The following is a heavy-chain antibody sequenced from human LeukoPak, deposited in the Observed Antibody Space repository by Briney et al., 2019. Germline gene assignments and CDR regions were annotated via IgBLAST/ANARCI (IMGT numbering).Heavy chain of an antibody. V-gene: IGHV1-8*03. D-gene: IGHD3-10*01. J-gene: IGHJ4*02. CDR3: ARGYYGSGSYYNGLGY. Sequence: GASVKVSCKASGYTFTSYDINWVRQVTGQGLEWMGWMNPNSGNTGYAQKFQGRVTITKNTSISTAYMELSSLRSEDTAVYYCARGYYGSGSYYNGLGYWGQGTLVTVSS. CDR2: MNPNSGNT. CDR1: GYTFTSYD.